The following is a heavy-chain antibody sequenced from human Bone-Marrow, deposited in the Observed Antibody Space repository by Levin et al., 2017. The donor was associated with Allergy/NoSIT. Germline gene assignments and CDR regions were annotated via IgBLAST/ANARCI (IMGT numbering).Heavy chain of an antibody. V-gene: IGHV3-7*01. D-gene: IGHD3-10*01. CDR3: TSDPFNLQSGTYPAFDI. CDR1: GFTLSSFW. CDR2: INQDGTGK. J-gene: IGHJ3*02. Sequence: SGGSLRLSCAASGFTLSSFWMSWVRQAPGKGLEWVANINQDGTGKYYVDSVKGRFTISRDNAMNSLYLQMNSLTVEDTAVYYCTSDPFNLQSGTYPAFDIWGPGTMVTVSS.